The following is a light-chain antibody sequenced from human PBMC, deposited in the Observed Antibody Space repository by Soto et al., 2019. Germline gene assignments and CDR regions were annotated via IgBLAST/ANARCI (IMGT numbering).Light chain of an antibody. V-gene: IGKV1-5*03. CDR3: QQSAT. Sequence: DSQMTQSPSTLSASVGDRVTITCRASQSISSWLAWYQQKPGKAPKLLIYKASSLESGVPSRFSGSGSGTEFTLTISSLQPDDFATYYCQQSATFGQGTKVDIK. J-gene: IGKJ1*01. CDR2: KAS. CDR1: QSISSW.